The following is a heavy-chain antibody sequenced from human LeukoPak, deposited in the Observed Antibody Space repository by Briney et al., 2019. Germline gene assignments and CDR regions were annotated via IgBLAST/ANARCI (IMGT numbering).Heavy chain of an antibody. V-gene: IGHV3-33*01. Sequence: GGSLRLSCAGSGFTFGGYGMHWFRQTPGKGLEWVAVIAYDGGRAFYADSVEGRFTISRDNSKNTMSVQMDDLRAEDTAVYYCTRYNNDHFDYWGQGTLVTVSS. CDR1: GFTFGGYG. J-gene: IGHJ4*02. CDR3: TRYNNDHFDY. D-gene: IGHD1-14*01. CDR2: IAYDGGRA.